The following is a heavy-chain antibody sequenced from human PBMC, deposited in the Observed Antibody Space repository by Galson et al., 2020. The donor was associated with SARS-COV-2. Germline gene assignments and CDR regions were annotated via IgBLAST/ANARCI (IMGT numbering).Heavy chain of an antibody. CDR3: ARQGGDWVDP. Sequence: GGPLRLSCAASGFTFSSYSMNWVRQAPGKGLEWVSYISSSSSTIYYADSVKGRFTISRDNAKNSLYLQMNSLRAEDTAVYYCARQGGDWVDPWCQGTLVTVSS. J-gene: IGHJ5*02. V-gene: IGHV3-48*04. CDR1: GFTFSSYS. D-gene: IGHD3-16*01. CDR2: ISSSSSTI.